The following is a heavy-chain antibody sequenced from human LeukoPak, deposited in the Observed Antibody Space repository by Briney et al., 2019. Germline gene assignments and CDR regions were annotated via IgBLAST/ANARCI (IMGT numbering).Heavy chain of an antibody. CDR3: AREGSDWNYYYYMGV. CDR2: INSDGSST. CDR1: GFTFSSYG. V-gene: IGHV3-74*01. Sequence: GGSLRLSCVTSGFTFSSYGMHWVCQVPGKGLVWVSRINSDGSSTSYADSVKGRFTISRDNAKNSLYLQMNSLRAEDTAVYYCAREGSDWNYYYYMGVWGKGTTVTISS. D-gene: IGHD6-19*01. J-gene: IGHJ6*03.